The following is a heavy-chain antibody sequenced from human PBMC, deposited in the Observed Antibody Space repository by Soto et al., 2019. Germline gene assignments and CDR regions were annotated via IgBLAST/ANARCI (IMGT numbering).Heavy chain of an antibody. Sequence: GGSLRLSCAASGFSFSGYAMSWVRQTPGKGLEWVSVISGSGGSTYYADSVKGRLTISRDNSKKMLYLQMNSLRAEDTAVYYCAKSPDCSTTTCYGYYYYMDVWGKGTTVTVSS. J-gene: IGHJ6*03. CDR1: GFSFSGYA. CDR3: AKSPDCSTTTCYGYYYYMDV. D-gene: IGHD2-2*01. CDR2: ISGSGGST. V-gene: IGHV3-23*01.